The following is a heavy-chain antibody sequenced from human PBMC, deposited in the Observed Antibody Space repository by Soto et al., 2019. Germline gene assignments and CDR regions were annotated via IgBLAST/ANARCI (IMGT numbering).Heavy chain of an antibody. CDR3: SRHNQGDYAFDI. Sequence: QVQLQESGPGLVKPSETLSLTCTVSGGSISNYYWSWIRQPPGKGLEWIGYIYNSGNTKYNPSLNSRFPISVDTSKNQSSLRLSSATAADTAVYFCSRHNQGDYAFDIWGQGTLVNVSS. J-gene: IGHJ3*02. V-gene: IGHV4-59*01. CDR2: IYNSGNT. D-gene: IGHD2-21*02. CDR1: GGSISNYY.